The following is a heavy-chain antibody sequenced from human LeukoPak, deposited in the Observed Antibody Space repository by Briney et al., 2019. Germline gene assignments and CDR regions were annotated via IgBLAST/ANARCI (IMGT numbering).Heavy chain of an antibody. CDR3: VEWELRSW. D-gene: IGHD1-26*01. CDR1: GFTFSSYA. V-gene: IGHV3-30-3*01. J-gene: IGHJ4*02. Sequence: GGSLRLSCAASGFTFSSYAMHWVRQAPGKGLEWVAVISYDGSNKYYADSVKGRFTISRDNSKNTLYLQMNSLRAEDTAVYYCVEWELRSWWGQGTLVTVSS. CDR2: ISYDGSNK.